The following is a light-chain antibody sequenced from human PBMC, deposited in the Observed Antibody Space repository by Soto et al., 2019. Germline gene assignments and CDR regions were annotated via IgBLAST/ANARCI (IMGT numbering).Light chain of an antibody. CDR3: QQYGISPLT. CDR1: QSVNSN. Sequence: EIVMTQSPATLSVSPGERATLSCRASQSVNSNLAWYQQKPGQAPRLLIYGASTRATGIPARFSGSGSGTEFTLTISSLQSEDFAVYYCQQYGISPLTFGGGTKVEIK. CDR2: GAS. J-gene: IGKJ4*01. V-gene: IGKV3-15*01.